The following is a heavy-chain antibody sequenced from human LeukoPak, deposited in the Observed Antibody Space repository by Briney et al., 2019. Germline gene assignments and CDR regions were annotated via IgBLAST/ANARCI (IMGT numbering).Heavy chain of an antibody. V-gene: IGHV3-21*01. CDR3: ARGRTYYYDSSGPNGAFDI. CDR1: GFTFSSYG. D-gene: IGHD3-22*01. CDR2: ISSSSSYI. J-gene: IGHJ3*02. Sequence: GGSLRLSCAASGFTFSSYGMHWVRRAPGKGLEWVSSISSSSSYIYYADSVKGRFTISRDNAKNSLYLQMNCLRAEDTAVYYCARGRTYYYDSSGPNGAFDIWGQGTMVTVSS.